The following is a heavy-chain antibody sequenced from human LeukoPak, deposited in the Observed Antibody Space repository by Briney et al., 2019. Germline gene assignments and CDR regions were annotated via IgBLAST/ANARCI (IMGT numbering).Heavy chain of an antibody. V-gene: IGHV4-31*03. Sequence: SETLSLTCTVSGGSVSSGSYYWSWIRQHPGKGLEWIGYTYYSGSTYYNPSLKSRITISVDTSKNQFSLKLSSVTAADTAVYYCARAPDDYGGNSGDWFDPWGQGTLVTVSS. CDR2: TYYSGST. CDR3: ARAPDDYGGNSGDWFDP. CDR1: GGSVSSGSYY. J-gene: IGHJ5*02. D-gene: IGHD4-23*01.